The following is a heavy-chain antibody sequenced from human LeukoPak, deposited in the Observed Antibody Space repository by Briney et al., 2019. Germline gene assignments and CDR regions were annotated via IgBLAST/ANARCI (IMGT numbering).Heavy chain of an antibody. CDR1: GGSISISSYY. V-gene: IGHV4-39*07. CDR2: IYTSGST. J-gene: IGHJ6*03. D-gene: IGHD6-13*01. CDR3: ARAGSPYTGYSSSWYYYYYMDV. Sequence: SETLSLTCTVSGGSISISSYYWGWIRQPPGKGLEWIGSIYTSGSTNYNPSLKSRVTMSVDTSKNQFSLKLSSVTAADTAVYYCARAGSPYTGYSSSWYYYYYMDVWGKGTTVTVSS.